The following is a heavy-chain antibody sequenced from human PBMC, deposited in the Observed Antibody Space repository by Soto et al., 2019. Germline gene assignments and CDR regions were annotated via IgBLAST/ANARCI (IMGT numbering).Heavy chain of an antibody. CDR2: IIPNYEAA. J-gene: IGHJ3*02. CDR3: ARYWNAGTLYGAFXX. V-gene: IGHV1-69*06. CDR1: GGSFNNYV. Sequence: QVQLVQSGAEVRKPGSSVKVSCEASGGSFNNYVISWLRQAPGQGLEWMGGIIPNYEAANYAQKFRGRLTITADKATNTAYMELNSLRPEDTATYYCARYWNAGTLYGAFXX. D-gene: IGHD4-17*01.